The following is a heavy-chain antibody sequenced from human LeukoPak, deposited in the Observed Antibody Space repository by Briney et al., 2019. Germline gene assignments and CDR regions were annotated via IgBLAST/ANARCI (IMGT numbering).Heavy chain of an antibody. CDR2: INWNGGST. CDR1: GFTFDDYG. V-gene: IGHV3-20*04. D-gene: IGHD5-18*01. Sequence: GVLRLSCAASGFTFDDYGMSWVRQAPGKGLEWVSGINWNGGSTGYADSVKGRFTISRDNAKNSLYLQMDSLRAEDTAVYYCATSPVYSYGHPYYFDYWGQGTLVTVSS. CDR3: ATSPVYSYGHPYYFDY. J-gene: IGHJ4*02.